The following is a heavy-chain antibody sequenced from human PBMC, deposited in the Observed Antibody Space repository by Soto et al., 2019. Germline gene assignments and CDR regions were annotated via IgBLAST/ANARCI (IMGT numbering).Heavy chain of an antibody. J-gene: IGHJ6*02. D-gene: IGHD2-2*01. CDR1: GGTFSSYA. CDR3: PSSHGSSTSLEIYYYYYYGMDV. CDR2: IIPISGTA. Sequence: QVQLVQSGAEVKKPGSSVKVSCKASGGTFSSYAISWVRQAPGQGLEWMGGIIPISGTANYAQKFQGRVTITADESTSTAYMGLSSLRSQDTAVYYCPSSHGSSTSLEIYYYYYYGMDVWGQGTTVTVSS. V-gene: IGHV1-69*01.